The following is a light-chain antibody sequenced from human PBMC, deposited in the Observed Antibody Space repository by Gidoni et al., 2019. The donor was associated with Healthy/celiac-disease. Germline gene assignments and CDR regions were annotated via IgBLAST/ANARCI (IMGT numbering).Light chain of an antibody. V-gene: IGKV1-5*03. CDR2: KAS. J-gene: IGKJ1*01. CDR1: QSISSW. Sequence: DIQMTQSPSTLSASVGDRVTITCRASQSISSWLAWYQQKPGKAPKLLIYKASSLESGVPSRISGSGSGTEFTLTISSLQPDDFATYYCQQYNSPWTLGQGTRWKSN. CDR3: QQYNSPWT.